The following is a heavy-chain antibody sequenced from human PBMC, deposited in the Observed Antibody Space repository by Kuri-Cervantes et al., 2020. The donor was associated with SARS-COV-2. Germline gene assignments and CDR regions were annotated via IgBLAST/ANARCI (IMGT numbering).Heavy chain of an antibody. CDR1: GGSFSGYF. J-gene: IGHJ6*02. D-gene: IGHD2-21*01. CDR2: INHSGST. CDR3: ARRGVFPYYYGMDV. V-gene: IGHV4-34*01. Sequence: SETLSLTCAVYGGSFSGYFWSWIRQPPGKGLEWIGEINHSGSTNYNPSLKSRVTISVDTSKNQFSLKLSSVTAADTAVYYCARRGVFPYYYGMDVWGQGTTVTVSS.